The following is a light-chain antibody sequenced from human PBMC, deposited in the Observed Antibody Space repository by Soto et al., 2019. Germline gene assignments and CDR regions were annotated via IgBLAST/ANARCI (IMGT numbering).Light chain of an antibody. CDR2: GAS. CDR1: QSVSSN. Sequence: EIVMTQSPATLSVSPGERATLSCRASQSVSSNLAWYQQKPGQAPRLLIYGASTRATGIPARFSGSGSGTEFTLTISSLQSEDFAVYYCQQFDGSITVGGGTKVDSK. V-gene: IGKV3-15*01. J-gene: IGKJ4*01. CDR3: QQFDGSIT.